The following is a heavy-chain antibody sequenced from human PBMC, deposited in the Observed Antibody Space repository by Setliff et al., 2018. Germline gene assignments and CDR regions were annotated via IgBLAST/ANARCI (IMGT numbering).Heavy chain of an antibody. D-gene: IGHD3-16*01. V-gene: IGHV4-38-2*01. J-gene: IGHJ3*02. CDR2: IYHRGRK. CDR1: GASINSGHY. Sequence: LSLTCAVSGASINSGHYWGWIRQPPGKGLEWIATIYHRGRKYYNPSLQSRVSVSLDTSKNHFSLRLTSMTAADTAVYYCARPHGGDYAFDIWGQGRMVTVSS. CDR3: ARPHGGDYAFDI.